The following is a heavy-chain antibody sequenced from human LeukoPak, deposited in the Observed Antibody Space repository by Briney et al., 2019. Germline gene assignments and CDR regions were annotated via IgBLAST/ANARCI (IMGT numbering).Heavy chain of an antibody. CDR2: ILYNGNT. V-gene: IGHV4-39*01. D-gene: IGHD1-26*01. CDR1: GGSISSDVHY. CDR3: TGRGSGNGGTYAGMDV. J-gene: IGHJ6*02. Sequence: SQTLSLTCTVAGGSISSDVHYWDWIRQPPGKGLEWIGNILYNGNTCYNPSLESRVTISVDTSENQFSLRLTSANAADTALYFCTGRGSGNGGTYAGMDVWGPGTSVTVSS.